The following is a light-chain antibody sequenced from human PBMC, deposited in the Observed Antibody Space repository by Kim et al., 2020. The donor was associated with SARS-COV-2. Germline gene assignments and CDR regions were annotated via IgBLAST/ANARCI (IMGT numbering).Light chain of an antibody. CDR3: SSYTSSSTRV. J-gene: IGLJ3*02. V-gene: IGLV2-14*03. CDR1: RSDVGGYNY. CDR2: DVS. Sequence: GQSITISCTGTRSDVGGYNYVSWYQQHPGKAPKLMIYDVSNRPSGVSIRFSGSKSGNTASLTISVLQAEDEADYYCSSYTSSSTRVFGGGTQLTVL.